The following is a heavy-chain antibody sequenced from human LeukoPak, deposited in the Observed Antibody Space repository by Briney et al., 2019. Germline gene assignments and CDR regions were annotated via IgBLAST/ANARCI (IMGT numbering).Heavy chain of an antibody. V-gene: IGHV1-8*01. CDR2: MNPNSGNT. J-gene: IGHJ4*02. CDR3: AKDYTLGGNIDY. Sequence: GASVKVSCKASGYTFTSYDINWVRQATGQGLEWMGWMNPNSGNTGYAQKFQGRVTMTRNTSISTAYMELNSLRAEDTAVYYCAKDYTLGGNIDYWGQGTLVTVSS. CDR1: GYTFTSYD. D-gene: IGHD4-23*01.